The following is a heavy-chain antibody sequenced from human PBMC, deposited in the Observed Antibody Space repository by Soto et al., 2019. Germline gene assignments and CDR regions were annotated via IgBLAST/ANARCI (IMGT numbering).Heavy chain of an antibody. Sequence: QVQLQESGPGLVKPSQTLSLTCTVSGGSISSGDYYWSWIRQPPGKGLEWIGYIYYSGSTYYNPSLKSRVTISVDTSKNQFSLKLSSVTAADTAVYYCARALLWFREIQRYFDIWGKGTMVTVSS. CDR2: IYYSGST. CDR3: ARALLWFREIQRYFDI. J-gene: IGHJ3*02. V-gene: IGHV4-30-4*01. CDR1: GGSISSGDYY. D-gene: IGHD3-10*01.